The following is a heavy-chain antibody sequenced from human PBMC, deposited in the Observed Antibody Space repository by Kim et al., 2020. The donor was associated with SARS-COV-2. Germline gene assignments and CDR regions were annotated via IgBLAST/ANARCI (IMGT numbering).Heavy chain of an antibody. CDR2: ISSSSSTI. CDR1: GFTFSFYS. V-gene: IGHV3-48*02. Sequence: SLILSFSSSGFTFSFYSMNWVRQAPGKGLEWVSYISSSSSTIYYADSVKGRFTISRDNAKNSLYLQMNGLRDEDTGVYYCAREDIVAAGTFDYWGRGT. CDR3: AREDIVAAGTFDY. D-gene: IGHD6-13*01. J-gene: IGHJ4*02.